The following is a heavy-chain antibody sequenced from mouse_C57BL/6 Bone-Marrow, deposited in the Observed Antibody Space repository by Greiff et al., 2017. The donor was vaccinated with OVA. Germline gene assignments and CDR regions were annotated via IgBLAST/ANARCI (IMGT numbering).Heavy chain of an antibody. Sequence: QVQLQQSGAELARPGASVKLSCKASGYTFTSYGISWVKQRPGQGLEWIGEIYPRSGNTYYNEKFKGKATLTADKSSSTAYMELRSLTSEDSAVYFCAKDSSGYGFAYWGQGTLVTVSA. D-gene: IGHD3-2*02. CDR1: GYTFTSYG. J-gene: IGHJ3*01. V-gene: IGHV1-81*01. CDR2: IYPRSGNT. CDR3: AKDSSGYGFAY.